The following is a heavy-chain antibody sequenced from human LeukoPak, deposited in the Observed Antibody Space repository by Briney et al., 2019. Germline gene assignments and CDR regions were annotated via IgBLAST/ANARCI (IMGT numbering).Heavy chain of an antibody. J-gene: IGHJ4*02. Sequence: GGSLRLSCAASGFTFSSYEMNWVRQAPAKGVEEGSYIINSGSTIYYADSVKSRFTISRDKAKNSLYLQMKSLRAEDTAVYYCAREVRRGGTIEYWGQGTLVTVSS. CDR1: GFTFSSYE. D-gene: IGHD2-2*01. CDR2: IINSGSTI. CDR3: AREVRRGGTIEY. V-gene: IGHV3-48*03.